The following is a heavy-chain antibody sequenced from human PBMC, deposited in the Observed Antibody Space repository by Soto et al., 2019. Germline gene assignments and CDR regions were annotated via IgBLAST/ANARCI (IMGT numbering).Heavy chain of an antibody. CDR2: TYYRSKWYN. Sequence: SQTLSLTCAISGDSVSSNSAAWNWIRQSPSRGLEWLGRTYYRSKWYNDYAVSVKSRITINPDTSKNQFSLQLNSVTPEDTAVYYCARVQRQQHQQPHYYYYCGMDVWGQGTTVTVSS. CDR1: GDSVSSNSAA. CDR3: ARVQRQQHQQPHYYYYCGMDV. V-gene: IGHV6-1*01. J-gene: IGHJ6*02. D-gene: IGHD6-13*01.